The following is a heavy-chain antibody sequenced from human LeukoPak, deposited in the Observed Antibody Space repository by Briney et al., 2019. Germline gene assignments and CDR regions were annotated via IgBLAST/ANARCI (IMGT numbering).Heavy chain of an antibody. CDR2: IYHSGST. J-gene: IGHJ6*03. CDR1: GGSISSSNW. Sequence: KSSETLSLTCAVSGGSISSSNWWSWVRQPPGKGLEWIGEIYHSGSTNYNPSLKSRVTISVDKSKNQFSLKLSSVTAADTAVYYCARVPGDSSAGRHYYYYMDVWGKGTTVTVSS. D-gene: IGHD3-22*01. V-gene: IGHV4-4*02. CDR3: ARVPGDSSAGRHYYYYMDV.